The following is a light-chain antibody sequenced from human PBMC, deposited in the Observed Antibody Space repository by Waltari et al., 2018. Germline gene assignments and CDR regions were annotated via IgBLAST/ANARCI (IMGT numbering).Light chain of an antibody. J-gene: IGLJ1*01. V-gene: IGLV2-14*01. CDR3: SSYTSSSTLYV. CDR1: RSDVGGYNC. CDR2: EVS. Sequence: QSALTQPASVSGSPGQSITISCTGTRSDVGGYNCVSWYQQHPGKAPKLMIYEVSNRPSGVSNRFSGSKSGNTASLTISGLQAEDEADYYCSSYTSSSTLYVFGTGTKVTVL.